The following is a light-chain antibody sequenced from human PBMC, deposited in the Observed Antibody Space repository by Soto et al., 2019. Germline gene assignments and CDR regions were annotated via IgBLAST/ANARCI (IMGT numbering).Light chain of an antibody. CDR1: SSNIGGYNY. CDR3: SSFAGSNNFRV. CDR2: EVT. J-gene: IGLJ3*02. V-gene: IGLV2-8*01. Sequence: QSALTQPPSASGSPGQSVTIPCTGTSSNIGGYNYVSWYQQHPGNAPKLMIYEVTERPSGVPDRFSGSKSGNTASLTVSGLQAEDEADYYCSSFAGSNNFRVFGGGTKVTVL.